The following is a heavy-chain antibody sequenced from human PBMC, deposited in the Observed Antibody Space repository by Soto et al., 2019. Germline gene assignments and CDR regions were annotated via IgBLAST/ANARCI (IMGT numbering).Heavy chain of an antibody. J-gene: IGHJ6*02. D-gene: IGHD2-21*02. CDR1: GFTFSSYA. Sequence: QVQLVESGGGVVQPGRSLRLSCAASGFTFSSYAMHWVRQAPGKGLEWVAVISYDGSNKYYADSVKGRFTISRDNYKNTLYLQMNSRRTEETAVYYCARGLVTKDYYYGMDVWGQGTTVTVSS. CDR3: ARGLVTKDYYYGMDV. V-gene: IGHV3-30-3*01. CDR2: ISYDGSNK.